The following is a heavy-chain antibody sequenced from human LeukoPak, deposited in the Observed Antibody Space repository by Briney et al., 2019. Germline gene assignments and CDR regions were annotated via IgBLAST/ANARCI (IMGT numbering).Heavy chain of an antibody. V-gene: IGHV4-34*01. CDR2: INHSGST. J-gene: IGHJ5*02. D-gene: IGHD3-3*01. CDR3: ARVRFLEWLLTGFGWFDP. Sequence: GSLRLTCAASGFTFSYYWMSWVRQAPGKGLEWIGEINHSGSTNYNPSLKSRVTISVDTSKNQYSLKLSSVTAADTAVYYCARVRFLEWLLTGFGWFDPWGQGTLATVSS. CDR1: GFTFSYYW.